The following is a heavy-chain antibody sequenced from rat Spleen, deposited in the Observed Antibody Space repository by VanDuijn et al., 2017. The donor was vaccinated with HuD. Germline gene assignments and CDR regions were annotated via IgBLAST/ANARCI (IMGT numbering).Heavy chain of an antibody. V-gene: IGHV5S23*01. CDR2: ITTGGINT. CDR3: ARHYGGYSEYVMDA. CDR1: GFSFRSFA. Sequence: EVQLVESGGGLVQPGRSLKLSCTASGFSFRSFAMAWVRQTPTKGLEWIASITTGGINTYYRDSVKGRFTISRDNAKSTLYLQMDSLRSEDTATYYCARHYGGYSEYVMDAWGQGASVTVSS. J-gene: IGHJ4*01. D-gene: IGHD1-11*01.